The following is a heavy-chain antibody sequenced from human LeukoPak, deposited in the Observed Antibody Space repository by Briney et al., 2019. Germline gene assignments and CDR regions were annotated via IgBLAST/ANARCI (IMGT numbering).Heavy chain of an antibody. CDR1: GFTFSSYW. CDR2: INSDGSST. D-gene: IGHD3-3*01. V-gene: IGHV3-74*01. CDR3: ARDLRFYDLWSGYGGNWFDP. Sequence: GGSLRLSCAASGFTFSSYWMHWVRQAPGKGLAWVSRINSDGSSTSYADSVKGRFTISRDNAKNTLYLQMNSLRAENTAVYYCARDLRFYDLWSGYGGNWFDPWGQGTLVTVSS. J-gene: IGHJ5*02.